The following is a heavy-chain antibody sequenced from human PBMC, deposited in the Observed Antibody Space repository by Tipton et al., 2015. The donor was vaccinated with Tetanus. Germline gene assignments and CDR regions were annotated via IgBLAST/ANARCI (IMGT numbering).Heavy chain of an antibody. D-gene: IGHD2-2*01. CDR2: IWYDGSNT. CDR1: GFTFSSYG. CDR3: AREDCSSTSCYAYFGY. Sequence: SLRLSCAASGFTFSSYGMHWVRQAPGKGLEWVAVIWYDGSNTYYADSVKGRFTISRDNSKNTLYLQMNSLRAEDAAVYYCAREDCSSTSCYAYFGYWGQGSLVTVSS. V-gene: IGHV3-33*01. J-gene: IGHJ4*02.